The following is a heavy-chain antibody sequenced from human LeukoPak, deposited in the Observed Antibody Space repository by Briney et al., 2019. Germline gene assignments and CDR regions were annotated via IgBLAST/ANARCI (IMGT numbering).Heavy chain of an antibody. Sequence: NPSETLSLTCTVSGGSISSYYWSWIRQPPGKGLEWIGYIYYSGSTNYNPSLKSRVTISVDTSKNQFSLKLSSVTAADTAVYYCAGHARDWFDPWGQGTLVTVSS. CDR3: AGHARDWFDP. D-gene: IGHD3-10*01. J-gene: IGHJ5*02. V-gene: IGHV4-59*08. CDR2: IYYSGST. CDR1: GGSISSYY.